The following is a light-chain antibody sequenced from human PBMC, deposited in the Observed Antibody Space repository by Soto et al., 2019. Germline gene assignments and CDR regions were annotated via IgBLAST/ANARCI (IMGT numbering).Light chain of an antibody. CDR1: QDINSY. Sequence: QLTQSPSSLSEYIGDIVTVTCRASQDINSYLAWYQQKPGKAPNIMIYEAYILQRGVPSRFSGSGSGTKFTLTIASMQPDDFATYYCKKYETFSGTGGPGTKVDIK. J-gene: IGKJ1*01. V-gene: IGKV1-9*01. CDR3: KKYETFSGT. CDR2: EAY.